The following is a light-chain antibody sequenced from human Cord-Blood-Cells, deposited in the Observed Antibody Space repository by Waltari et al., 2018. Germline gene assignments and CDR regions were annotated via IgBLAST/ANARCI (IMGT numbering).Light chain of an antibody. CDR1: QSISSY. CDR2: AAS. V-gene: IGKV1-39*01. Sequence: DIQMTQSPSSLSASVGDRVTITCRASQSISSYLNWYQQTPGKAPKLLIYAASSLQSGVPSRFSGSGSGTDFTLTISSLRPEDCATYYCQQSYSTPYTFGQGTKLEIK. J-gene: IGKJ2*01. CDR3: QQSYSTPYT.